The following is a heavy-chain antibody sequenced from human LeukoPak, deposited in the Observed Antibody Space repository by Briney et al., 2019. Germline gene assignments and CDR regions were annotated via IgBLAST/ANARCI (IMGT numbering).Heavy chain of an antibody. D-gene: IGHD1-26*01. Sequence: PGGSLRLSCAASGFTFSSYGMHWVRQAPGKGLEWVAVISYDGSNKYYADSVKGRFTISRDNFKNTLYLQMNSLRAEDTAVYYCAKAGGRGSYYPYFDYWGQGTLVTVSS. CDR3: AKAGGRGSYYPYFDY. J-gene: IGHJ4*02. V-gene: IGHV3-30*18. CDR1: GFTFSSYG. CDR2: ISYDGSNK.